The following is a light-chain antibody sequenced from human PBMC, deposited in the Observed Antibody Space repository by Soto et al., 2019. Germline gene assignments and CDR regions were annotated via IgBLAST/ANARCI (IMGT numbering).Light chain of an antibody. CDR2: EVS. J-gene: IGLJ3*02. CDR1: SSDVGGYNY. CDR3: NSYTTSTTAV. Sequence: QSVLTQPASVSGSPGQSITISCTGTSSDVGGYNYVSWYQQHPGKAPKLIIYEVSNRPSGVSNRFSGSKSGNTAYLTISGLQTEDEADYYCNSYTTSTTAVFGGGTKLTVL. V-gene: IGLV2-14*01.